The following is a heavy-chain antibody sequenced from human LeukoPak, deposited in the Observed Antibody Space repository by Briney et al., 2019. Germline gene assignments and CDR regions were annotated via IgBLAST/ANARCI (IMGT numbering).Heavy chain of an antibody. Sequence: GGSLRLSCAVSAFSLGCYHMMWARQAPGKGLEWVSVIYPSSDEIRYAESVKGRFTVSRDNSKNTLSLQINSLRAEDTAVYYCAKNSQAGDPVDYWGQGTLVAVSS. CDR3: AKNSQAGDPVDY. CDR1: AFSLGCYH. CDR2: IYPSSDEI. V-gene: IGHV3-23*01. J-gene: IGHJ4*02. D-gene: IGHD7-27*01.